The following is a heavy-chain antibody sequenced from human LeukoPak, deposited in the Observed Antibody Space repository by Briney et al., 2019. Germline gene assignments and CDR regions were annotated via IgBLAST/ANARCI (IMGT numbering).Heavy chain of an antibody. V-gene: IGHV4-34*01. J-gene: IGHJ4*02. CDR3: ARVLGYCSSTSCYKAYFDY. Sequence: SETLSLTCAVYGGSFSGYYWSWIRQPPGKGLEWIGEINHSGSTNYNPSLKSRVTISVDTSKNQFSLKLSSVTAADTAVYYCARVLGYCSSTSCYKAYFDYWGQGTLVTVSS. CDR2: INHSGST. D-gene: IGHD2-2*02. CDR1: GGSFSGYY.